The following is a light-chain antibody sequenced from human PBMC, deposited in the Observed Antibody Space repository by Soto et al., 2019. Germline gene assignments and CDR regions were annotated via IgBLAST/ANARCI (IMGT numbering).Light chain of an antibody. Sequence: VKRVTINCRASQSISIWFAWYEQTPGNAPKFLLYAASNLESGVTSRFSGSGYGKEFNITIPSLQPEDVATYECQKYNSALTFGQGKRLEIK. CDR3: QKYNSALT. J-gene: IGKJ5*01. CDR1: QSISIW. V-gene: IGKV1-5*01. CDR2: AAS.